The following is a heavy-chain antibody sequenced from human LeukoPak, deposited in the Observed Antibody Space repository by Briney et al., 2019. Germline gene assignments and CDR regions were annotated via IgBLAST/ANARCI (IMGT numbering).Heavy chain of an antibody. V-gene: IGHV1-69*05. Sequence: GASVKVSCKVSGYTLTELSMHWVRQAPGQGLEWMGGIIPIFGTANYAQKFQGRVTITTDESTSTAYMELSSLRSEDTAVYYCARHGGNSFDYWGQGTLVTVSS. CDR2: IIPIFGTA. CDR3: ARHGGNSFDY. J-gene: IGHJ4*02. CDR1: GYTLTELS. D-gene: IGHD4-23*01.